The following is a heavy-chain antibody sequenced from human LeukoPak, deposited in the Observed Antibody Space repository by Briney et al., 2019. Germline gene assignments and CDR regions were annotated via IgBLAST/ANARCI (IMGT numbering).Heavy chain of an antibody. CDR1: GYTFTGYY. D-gene: IGHD6-13*01. Sequence: EASVKVSCKASGYTFTGYYMHWVRQAPGQGLEWMGRINPNSGGTNYAQKFQGRVTMTRDTSISTAYMELSRLRSDGTAVYYCARGGSSWSQVAYWGQGTLVTVSS. J-gene: IGHJ4*02. CDR2: INPNSGGT. V-gene: IGHV1-2*06. CDR3: ARGGSSWSQVAY.